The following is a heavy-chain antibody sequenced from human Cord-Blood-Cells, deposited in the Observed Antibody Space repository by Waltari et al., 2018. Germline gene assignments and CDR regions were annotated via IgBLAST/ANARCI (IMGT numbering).Heavy chain of an antibody. CDR3: AREEYSYGYFDY. Sequence: QVQLQESGPGLVKPSETLSLTCTVSGGSIISNYWRWIRQPPGKGLEWIGYIYYSGSTNYNPSLKSRVTISVDTSKNQFSLKLSSVTAADTAVYYCAREEYSYGYFDYWGQGTLVTVSS. V-gene: IGHV4-59*01. J-gene: IGHJ4*02. CDR1: GGSIISNY. CDR2: IYYSGST. D-gene: IGHD5-18*01.